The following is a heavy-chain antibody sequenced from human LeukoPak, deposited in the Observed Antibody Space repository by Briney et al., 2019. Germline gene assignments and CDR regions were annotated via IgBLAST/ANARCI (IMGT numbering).Heavy chain of an antibody. Sequence: GGSLRLSRAASGFAFSSYDMHWVRQAPGKGLEWVAFIRHDGTNKYYADFVKGRFTISRDNSKKTLFLQMSSLRAEDTAVYYCARGPPYGSRSDYFDYWGQGTLVTVSS. D-gene: IGHD3-10*01. CDR1: GFAFSSYD. CDR3: ARGPPYGSRSDYFDY. V-gene: IGHV3-30*02. J-gene: IGHJ4*02. CDR2: IRHDGTNK.